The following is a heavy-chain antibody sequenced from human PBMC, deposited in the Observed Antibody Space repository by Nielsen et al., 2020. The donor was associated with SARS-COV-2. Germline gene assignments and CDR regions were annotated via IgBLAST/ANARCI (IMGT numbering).Heavy chain of an antibody. J-gene: IGHJ6*02. D-gene: IGHD1-14*01. CDR1: GFTFSDFY. CDR2: ISSSGSTI. CDR3: ARAYHNYYYAMDV. V-gene: IGHV3-11*04. Sequence: GGSLRLSCAASGFTFSDFYMSWIRQAPGKGLEWLSYISSSGSTIYYADSVKGRFTISRDNAENSLYLQLTSLRAEDTAVYYCARAYHNYYYAMDVWGQGTTVTVSS.